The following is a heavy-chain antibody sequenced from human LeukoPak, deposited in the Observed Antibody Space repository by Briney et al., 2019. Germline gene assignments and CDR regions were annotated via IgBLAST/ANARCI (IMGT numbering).Heavy chain of an antibody. CDR2: FDPEDGET. V-gene: IGHV1-24*01. D-gene: IGHD1-26*01. CDR1: GDTLTELS. Sequence: ASVKVSCKVSGDTLTELSIHWVRQAPGKGLGWMGGFDPEDGETIYAQKFQGRVTMTEDTSTDTASMELSSLRSEDTAVYYCASLKWELSSPAPQLGAFDIWGQGTMVTASS. J-gene: IGHJ3*02. CDR3: ASLKWELSSPAPQLGAFDI.